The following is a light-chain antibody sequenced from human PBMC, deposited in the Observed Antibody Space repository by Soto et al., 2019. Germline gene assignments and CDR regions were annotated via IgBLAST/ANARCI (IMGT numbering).Light chain of an antibody. CDR3: QQYDNLPLT. CDR1: QDISNY. V-gene: IGKV1-33*01. Sequence: DIQMTQSPSSLSVSVGDRVTITCQASQDISNYLNWYQQKPGKAPKLLIYDASNLETGVPSRFSGSGSGTAFTFTISSLQPEDIATYYCQQYDNLPLTFGGGTKVEIK. CDR2: DAS. J-gene: IGKJ4*01.